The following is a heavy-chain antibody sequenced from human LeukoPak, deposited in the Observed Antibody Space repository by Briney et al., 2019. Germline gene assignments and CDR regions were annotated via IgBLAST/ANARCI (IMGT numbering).Heavy chain of an antibody. CDR1: GRSISNYY. CDR3: ARSYSFSGTYSAFYFDN. CDR2: IYSSGSR. J-gene: IGHJ4*02. Sequence: SHTLSLTCTLSGRSISNYYGSWIRQPPGEGLEWIGYIYSSGSRSYSPSLKSRVTISVDTSKNQFSLKLTSVIAADTAVYYCARSYSFSGTYSAFYFDNWGQGALVTVSS. D-gene: IGHD1-26*01. V-gene: IGHV4-59*07.